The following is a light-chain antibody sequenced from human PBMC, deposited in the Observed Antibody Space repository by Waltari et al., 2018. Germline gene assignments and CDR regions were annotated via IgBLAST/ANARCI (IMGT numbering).Light chain of an antibody. CDR3: NSYTSSSTWV. V-gene: IGLV2-14*01. J-gene: IGLJ3*02. Sequence: QSALTQPASVSGSPGQSITISCTGTSSYVGGYNYVSWYQQHPGKAPKLMIFDVSKRPSGVSNRFSGSKSGSTASLTISGLQAEDEADFYCNSYTSSSTWVFGGGTKLTVL. CDR2: DVS. CDR1: SSYVGGYNY.